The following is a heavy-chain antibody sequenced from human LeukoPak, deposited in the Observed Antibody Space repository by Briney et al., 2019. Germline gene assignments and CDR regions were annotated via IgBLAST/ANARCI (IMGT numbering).Heavy chain of an antibody. CDR1: GYTFTGYY. V-gene: IGHV1-69*01. CDR3: ARDPSVITFGGVIV. Sequence: ASVKVSCKASGYTFTGYYMHWVRQAPGQGLEWMGGIIPIFGTANYAQKFQGRVTITADESTSTAYMELSSLRSEDTAVYYCARDPSVITFGGVIVWGQGTLVTVSS. CDR2: IIPIFGTA. D-gene: IGHD3-16*02. J-gene: IGHJ4*02.